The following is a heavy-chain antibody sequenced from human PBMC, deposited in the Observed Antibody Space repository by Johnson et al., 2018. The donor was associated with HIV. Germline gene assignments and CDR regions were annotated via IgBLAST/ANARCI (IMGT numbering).Heavy chain of an antibody. CDR3: VRRFYDSSAFDI. Sequence: QVQLVESGGGVVQPGRSLRLSCAASGFIFSSYGMHWVRQAQGKGLEWVAVISYDGSNKYYADSVRGRFTISRDNSRNTLFLQMNSLRAEDTGVYYCVRRFYDSSAFDIWGQGTLVTVSS. CDR1: GFIFSSYG. D-gene: IGHD3-22*01. V-gene: IGHV3-30*03. J-gene: IGHJ3*02. CDR2: ISYDGSNK.